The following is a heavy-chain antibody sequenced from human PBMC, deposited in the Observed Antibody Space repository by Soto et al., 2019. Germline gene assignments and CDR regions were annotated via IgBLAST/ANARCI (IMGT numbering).Heavy chain of an antibody. CDR2: ITVSGNGGRT. J-gene: IGHJ4*02. Sequence: GGSLSLSCAASGFTFSIYAMNWVRQAPGKGLEWVSTITVSGNGGRTYYADAVRGRFTISRDNSGNTLFLQMNSLRAEDTAIYYCARDIYGDYAFDYWGQGTLVTVSS. V-gene: IGHV3-23*01. CDR3: ARDIYGDYAFDY. D-gene: IGHD4-17*01. CDR1: GFTFSIYA.